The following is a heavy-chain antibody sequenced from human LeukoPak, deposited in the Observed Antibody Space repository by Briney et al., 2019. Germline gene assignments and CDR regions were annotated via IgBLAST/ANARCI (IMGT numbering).Heavy chain of an antibody. D-gene: IGHD4-11*01. CDR2: IYNSGNT. CDR3: DREFEDTVTLTGDVNYMDV. Sequence: SETLSLTCTVSGGPISSGDYYWSWIRQPPGKGLEWFGYIYNSGNTYYNPSLKSRVTVSVDTSKNQFSQKLNFVTAADTALYYCDREFEDTVTLTGDVNYMDVWGKGTTVTVS. J-gene: IGHJ6*03. CDR1: GGPISSGDYY. V-gene: IGHV4-30-4*08.